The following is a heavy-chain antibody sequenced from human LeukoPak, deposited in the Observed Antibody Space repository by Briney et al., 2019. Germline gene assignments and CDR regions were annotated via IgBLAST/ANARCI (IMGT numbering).Heavy chain of an antibody. V-gene: IGHV1-2*02. CDR2: INPNSGGT. Sequence: EASVKVSCKASGYIFTGYYMHWVRQAPGQGLEWMGWINPNSGGTNYAQKFQGRVTMTRDTSISTAYMELSRLRSDDTAVYYCARDRTRTGYSSGWYHDYWGQGTLVTVSS. CDR1: GYIFTGYY. D-gene: IGHD6-19*01. CDR3: ARDRTRTGYSSGWYHDY. J-gene: IGHJ4*02.